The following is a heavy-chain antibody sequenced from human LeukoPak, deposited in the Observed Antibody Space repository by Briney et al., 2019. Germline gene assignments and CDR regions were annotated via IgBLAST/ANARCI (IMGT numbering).Heavy chain of an antibody. CDR1: GFTFSNCP. J-gene: IGHJ4*02. V-gene: IGHV3-23*01. Sequence: GGSLRLSCAASGFTFSNCPMSWVRQAPGKGLEWVSVISGSAGSTYYADSVRGRFTISRDNSRNTLFLQMNSLRDEGTAVYYCAKDMARYCSGGSCPRAFDYWGQGSLVTVSS. CDR3: AKDMARYCSGGSCPRAFDY. CDR2: ISGSAGST. D-gene: IGHD2-15*01.